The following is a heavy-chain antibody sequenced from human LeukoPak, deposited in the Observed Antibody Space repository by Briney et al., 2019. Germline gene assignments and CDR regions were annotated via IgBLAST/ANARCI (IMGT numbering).Heavy chain of an antibody. J-gene: IGHJ4*02. CDR2: ISDSGDNT. Sequence: PGGPLRLSCAASGFTFSNYAMNWVRQAPGKGLEWVSTISDSGDNTYYADSVKGRFTIYRENSKRTLYVLMSSLGAEDTAIYYCAKGDYGGYPHYFDYWGQGTLVTVSS. CDR3: AKGDYGGYPHYFDY. CDR1: GFTFSNYA. V-gene: IGHV3-23*01. D-gene: IGHD4-17*01.